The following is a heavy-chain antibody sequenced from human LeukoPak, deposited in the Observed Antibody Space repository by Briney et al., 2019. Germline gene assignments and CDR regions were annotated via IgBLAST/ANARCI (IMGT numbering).Heavy chain of an antibody. CDR3: ARDYYGDYGVGWFDP. CDR2: IYYSGST. D-gene: IGHD4-17*01. Sequence: SETLSLTCTVSGGSISSYYWSWIRQPPGRGLEWIGYIYYSGSTNYNPSLKSRVTMAVDTSNNQFSLKLSSVTAADTAVYYCARDYYGDYGVGWFDPWGQGTLVTVSS. V-gene: IGHV4-59*01. CDR1: GGSISSYY. J-gene: IGHJ5*02.